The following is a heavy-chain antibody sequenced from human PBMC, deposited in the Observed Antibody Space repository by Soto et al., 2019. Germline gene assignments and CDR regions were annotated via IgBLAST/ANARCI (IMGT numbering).Heavy chain of an antibody. J-gene: IGHJ4*02. CDR2: VIPILGTA. CDR3: ARLGHPGH. Sequence: QVQLVQSGAEVKKPGSSVKVSCTASGGSLRNSVISWVRQAPAQRLEWMGGVIPILGTANYAQKFQRRVTMTADEATSTAYMALSSLPPDDTAVYYCARLGHPGHWGPGTLVIVSS. V-gene: IGHV1-69*01. CDR1: GGSLRNSV.